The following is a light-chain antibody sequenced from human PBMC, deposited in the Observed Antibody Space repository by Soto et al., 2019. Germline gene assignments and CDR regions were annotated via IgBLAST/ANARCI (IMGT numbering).Light chain of an antibody. Sequence: DIQMTQSPSSLSASVGYRVTITCRAIQDIGINLGWFQQKPGKAPKRLIYVASSLQSGVPSRFSGSGSGTEFTLTISSLQPEDFASYFCLQHNAYPWTFGQGTKVDI. J-gene: IGKJ1*01. CDR2: VAS. CDR1: QDIGIN. V-gene: IGKV1-17*01. CDR3: LQHNAYPWT.